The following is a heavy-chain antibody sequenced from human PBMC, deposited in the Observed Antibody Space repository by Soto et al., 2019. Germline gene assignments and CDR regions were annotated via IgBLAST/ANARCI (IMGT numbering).Heavy chain of an antibody. D-gene: IGHD3-3*01. CDR2: IIPIFGTA. J-gene: IGHJ6*02. Sequence: ASVKVSCKASGGTFSSYAISWVRQAPGQGLEWMGGIIPIFGTANYAQKFQGRVTITADESTSTAYMELSSLRSEDTAVYYCARDRKLRFLEWLLAHYYYYGMDVWGQGTTVTVSS. CDR1: GGTFSSYA. V-gene: IGHV1-69*13. CDR3: ARDRKLRFLEWLLAHYYYYGMDV.